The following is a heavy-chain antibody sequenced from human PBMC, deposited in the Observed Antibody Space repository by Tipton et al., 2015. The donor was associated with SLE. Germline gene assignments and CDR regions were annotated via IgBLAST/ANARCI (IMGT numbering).Heavy chain of an antibody. CDR1: GGSFSGYY. Sequence: TLSLTCAVYGGSFSGYYWSWIRHPPGKGLEWIGEINHSGSTNYNPSLKSRVTISVDTSKNQFSLKVSSVTAADTAVYYCARENIGYNYAFDMWGQGTMVTVSS. D-gene: IGHD5-24*01. V-gene: IGHV4-34*01. CDR3: ARENIGYNYAFDM. CDR2: INHSGST. J-gene: IGHJ3*02.